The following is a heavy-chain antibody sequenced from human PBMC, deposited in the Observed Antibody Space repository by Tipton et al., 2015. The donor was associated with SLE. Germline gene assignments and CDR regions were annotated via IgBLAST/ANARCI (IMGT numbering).Heavy chain of an antibody. CDR3: ASSPGSFDL. V-gene: IGHV4-61*01. CDR1: GYSISSGYY. CDR2: IYYSGST. Sequence: TLSLTCAVSGYSISSGYYWGWIRQPPGKGLEWIGYIYYSGSTNYNPSLKSRVTISVDTSKNQFSLKLSSVTAADTAVYYCASSPGSFDLWGRGTLVTVSS. D-gene: IGHD3-10*01. J-gene: IGHJ2*01.